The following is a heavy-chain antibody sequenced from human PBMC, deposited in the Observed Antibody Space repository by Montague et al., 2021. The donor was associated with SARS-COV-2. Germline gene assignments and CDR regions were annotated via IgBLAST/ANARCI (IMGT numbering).Heavy chain of an antibody. Sequence: SETLSLTCSVSGGSISSSNYYWGWIRQSPGKGLEWIGSIYYGGGTNYNPCLKSRVTISVDTTKNQLSLKLSSLTAADTAVYYCARVFPRWLQFDPYFDYWGQGTLVTVSS. CDR2: IYYGGGT. V-gene: IGHV4-39*07. D-gene: IGHD5-24*01. CDR3: ARVFPRWLQFDPYFDY. J-gene: IGHJ4*02. CDR1: GGSISSSNYY.